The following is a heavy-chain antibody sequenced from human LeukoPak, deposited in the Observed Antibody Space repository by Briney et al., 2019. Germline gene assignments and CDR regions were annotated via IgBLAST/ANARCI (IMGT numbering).Heavy chain of an antibody. D-gene: IGHD3-10*01. J-gene: IGHJ3*02. CDR3: AKGALRPWFGEFVHAFDI. Sequence: PGGSLTLSCAASGFTFSSYVMSWVRQAPGKGLEWVSTITGSGGSTYYADSVKGRFTISRDNSDNTLYLQMSSLRAEDTAVYYCAKGALRPWFGEFVHAFDIWGQGTMVTVSS. CDR1: GFTFSSYV. CDR2: ITGSGGST. V-gene: IGHV3-23*01.